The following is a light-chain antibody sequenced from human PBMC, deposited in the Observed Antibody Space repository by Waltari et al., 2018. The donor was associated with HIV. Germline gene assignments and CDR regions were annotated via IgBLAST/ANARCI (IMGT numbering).Light chain of an antibody. V-gene: IGKV1-5*03. CDR1: QSISDW. CDR3: QQYNSYWT. CDR2: KAS. J-gene: IGKJ1*01. Sequence: DIQMTQSPSTLSASVGDRVTITCRASQSISDWLAWYQQKPGKAPKVLIYKASNLESGVPSRFSGSGSGTEFTLTISSLQPDDSATYYCQQYNSYWTFGHGTKVEIK.